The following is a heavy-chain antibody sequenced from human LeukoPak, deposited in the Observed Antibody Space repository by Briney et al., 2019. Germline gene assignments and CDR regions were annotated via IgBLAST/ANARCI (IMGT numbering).Heavy chain of an antibody. Sequence: SETLSLTCAVSGGSISSGGYSWSWIRQPLGKGLEWIGYIYRSGSTYYNPSLKSRVTISVDRSKNQFSLKLSSVTAADTAVYYCARVPYGSGSYLFDYWGQGTLVTVSS. V-gene: IGHV4-30-2*01. J-gene: IGHJ4*02. CDR2: IYRSGST. D-gene: IGHD3-10*01. CDR3: ARVPYGSGSYLFDY. CDR1: GGSISSGGYS.